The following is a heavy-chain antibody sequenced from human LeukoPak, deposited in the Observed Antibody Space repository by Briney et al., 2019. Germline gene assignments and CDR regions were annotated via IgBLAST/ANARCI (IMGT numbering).Heavy chain of an antibody. V-gene: IGHV3-43*02. J-gene: IGHJ5*02. CDR2: ISGDSGYT. CDR3: ANGRSGWHWFDP. Sequence: GGSLRLSCAASGFTFDDYAMHWVRQAPGKGLEWVSLISGDSGYTYYTDSVKGRFTISRDNRKNSLYLQMNSLRTEDTALYYCANGRSGWHWFDPWGQGTLVTVSS. CDR1: GFTFDDYA. D-gene: IGHD6-19*01.